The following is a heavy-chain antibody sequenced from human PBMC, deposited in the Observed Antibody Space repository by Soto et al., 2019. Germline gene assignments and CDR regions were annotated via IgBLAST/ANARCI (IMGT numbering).Heavy chain of an antibody. V-gene: IGHV4-31*03. CDR1: GDSISSGGYY. Sequence: TLTLTCTVSGDSISSGGYYWSRQRQRAGEGVGWIGYIYYSESTYYKPSLKSRCTISVDTSKNQFSLKLSSVTAADTAVYYCARVFPSGTADYWGQGTLGTVSS. CDR3: ARVFPSGTADY. D-gene: IGHD1-1*01. J-gene: IGHJ4*02. CDR2: IYYSEST.